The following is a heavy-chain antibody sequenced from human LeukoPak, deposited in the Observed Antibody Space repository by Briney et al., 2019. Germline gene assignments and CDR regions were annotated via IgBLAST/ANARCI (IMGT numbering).Heavy chain of an antibody. CDR1: GYSISSGYY. J-gene: IGHJ4*02. CDR2: IYHSGST. Sequence: ASETESLTCTVSGYSISSGYYWGWIRQPPGKGLEWIGSIYHSGSTYYNPSLKSRVTISVDTSKNQFSLKLSSVTAADTAVYYCARHLRWELDYWGQGTLVTVSS. V-gene: IGHV4-38-2*02. CDR3: ARHLRWELDY. D-gene: IGHD1-26*01.